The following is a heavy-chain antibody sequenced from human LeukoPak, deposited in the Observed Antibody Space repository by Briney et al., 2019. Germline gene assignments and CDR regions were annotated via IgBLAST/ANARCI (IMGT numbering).Heavy chain of an antibody. Sequence: SETLSLTCAVYGGSFSGYDWSWIRQPPGKGLEWIGEINHSGSTNYNPSLKSRVTISVDTSKNQFSLKLSSVTAADTAVYYCAREGGGIQLWFDYWGQGTLVTVSS. CDR3: AREGGGIQLWFDY. D-gene: IGHD5-18*01. V-gene: IGHV4-34*01. CDR1: GGSFSGYD. J-gene: IGHJ4*02. CDR2: INHSGST.